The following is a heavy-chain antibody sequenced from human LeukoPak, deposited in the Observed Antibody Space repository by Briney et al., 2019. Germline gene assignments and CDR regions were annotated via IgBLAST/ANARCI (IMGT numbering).Heavy chain of an antibody. CDR2: IWSDGSDK. Sequence: GGSLRLSCAASGFTFSYYGMHWVRQPPGAGLEWVAVIWSDGSDKYYAKSVKGRFTISRDNSKNSLFLQMNSLRAEDTAVYYCAKDAQRGFDYSNSLQNWGQGILVTVSS. J-gene: IGHJ1*01. CDR3: AKDAQRGFDYSNSLQN. CDR1: GFTFSYYG. D-gene: IGHD4-11*01. V-gene: IGHV3-33*06.